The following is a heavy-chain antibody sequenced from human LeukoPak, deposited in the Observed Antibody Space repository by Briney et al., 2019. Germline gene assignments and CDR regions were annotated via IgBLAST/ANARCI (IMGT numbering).Heavy chain of an antibody. V-gene: IGHV3-7*01. CDR3: ARAVIGP. J-gene: IGHJ5*02. CDR1: GFTFTTYW. D-gene: IGHD3-22*01. CDR2: INQDGTEK. Sequence: GGSLRLSCAASGFTFTTYWMSWVRQAPGKGLEWVANINQDGTEKFYVDSVKGRFTISRDNAKNSLYLQMNSLRAEDTAVYYCARAVIGPWGQGTLVTVSS.